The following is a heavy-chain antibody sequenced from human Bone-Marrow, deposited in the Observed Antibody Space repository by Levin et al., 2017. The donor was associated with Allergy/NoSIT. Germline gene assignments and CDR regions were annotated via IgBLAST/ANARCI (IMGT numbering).Heavy chain of an antibody. Sequence: GESLKISCVGSGFSFKNYEMNWVRQAPGKGLEWVSYISSGAGSSVFYADFAKGRFTISRENAKDTMFLQMDGLRVDDTGVYYCTREDWELNNAFDLWGLGTLVTVSS. CDR1: GFSFKNYE. V-gene: IGHV3-48*03. D-gene: IGHD1-26*01. J-gene: IGHJ4*02. CDR3: TREDWELNNAFDL. CDR2: ISSGAGSSV.